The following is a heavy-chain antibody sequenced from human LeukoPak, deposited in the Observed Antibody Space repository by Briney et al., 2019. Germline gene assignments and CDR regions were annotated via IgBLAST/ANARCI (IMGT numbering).Heavy chain of an antibody. V-gene: IGHV4-4*07. D-gene: IGHD6-13*01. CDR3: ARETSSSWFLDGAFDI. Sequence: SETLSLTCTVSGGSINSYYWSWIRQPAGKGLEWIGRIYTSGSTNYNPSLKSRVTMSVDTSKNQFSLKLSSVTAADTAVYYCARETSSSWFLDGAFDIWGQGTMVTVSS. CDR1: GGSINSYY. J-gene: IGHJ3*02. CDR2: IYTSGST.